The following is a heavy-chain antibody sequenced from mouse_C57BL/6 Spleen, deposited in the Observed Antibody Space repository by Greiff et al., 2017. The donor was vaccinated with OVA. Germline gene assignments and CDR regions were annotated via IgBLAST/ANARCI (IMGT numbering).Heavy chain of an antibody. J-gene: IGHJ1*03. Sequence: QVQLQQPGAELVKPGASVTMSCKASGYTFTSYWITWVKQRPGQGLEWIGDIYPGSGSTNYNEKFKSKATLTVDTSSSTAYMQLSSLTSEDSAVYYCARYDGNYGYLDVWGKGTTVTVSS. V-gene: IGHV1-55*01. CDR3: ARYDGNYGYLDV. D-gene: IGHD2-3*01. CDR1: GYTFTSYW. CDR2: IYPGSGST.